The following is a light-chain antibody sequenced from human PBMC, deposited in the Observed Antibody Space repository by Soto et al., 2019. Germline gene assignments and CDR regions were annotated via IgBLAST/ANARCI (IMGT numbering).Light chain of an antibody. Sequence: QSVLTQPPSASGTPGQRVTISCSGSSSNIGSNTVNWYQQLPGTAPKLLMYSNNLRPSGVPDRFSGSKSGTSASLAISGLQSEDEADYYCAAWDDSLNGYVFGTGTKVTVL. V-gene: IGLV1-44*01. CDR1: SSNIGSNT. J-gene: IGLJ1*01. CDR3: AAWDDSLNGYV. CDR2: SNN.